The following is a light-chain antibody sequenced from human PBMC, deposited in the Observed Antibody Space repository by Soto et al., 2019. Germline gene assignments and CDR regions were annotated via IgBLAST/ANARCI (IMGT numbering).Light chain of an antibody. Sequence: EIVLTQSPGTLSLSPGDRATLSCRASQSLSASYIAWYQQKPGQAPRPLIYSTSTRAACIPDRFTGRGSGTHFTRATSRLAPEDFAVYSCHQFGDSPQTFGHGTTVEV. CDR1: QSLSASY. J-gene: IGKJ1*01. CDR2: STS. V-gene: IGKV3-20*01. CDR3: HQFGDSPQT.